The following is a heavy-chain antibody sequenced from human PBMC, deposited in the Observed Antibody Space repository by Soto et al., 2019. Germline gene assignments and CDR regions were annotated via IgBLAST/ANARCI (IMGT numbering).Heavy chain of an antibody. CDR3: ARDWDIVVVVAANGAFDI. CDR1: GYTFTSYG. Sequence: AAVKVSCKASGYTFTSYGISWVRQAPGQGLEWMGWISAYNGNTNYAQKLQGRVTMTTDTSTSTAYMELRSLRSDDTAVYYCARDWDIVVVVAANGAFDIWGQGTMVTVSS. CDR2: ISAYNGNT. J-gene: IGHJ3*02. D-gene: IGHD2-15*01. V-gene: IGHV1-18*01.